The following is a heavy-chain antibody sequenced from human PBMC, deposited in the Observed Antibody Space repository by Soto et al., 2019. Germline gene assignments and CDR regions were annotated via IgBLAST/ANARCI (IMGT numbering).Heavy chain of an antibody. V-gene: IGHV1-18*01. CDR1: GYTFTSYG. CDR2: ISAYNGNT. J-gene: IGHJ6*03. Sequence: ASVKVSCKASGYTFTSYGISWVRQAPGQGLEWMGWISAYNGNTNYAQKLQGRVTMTTDTSTSTAYMELGSLRSDDTAVYYCARDIPPNRSEWSLWFGEFEPPEYYYMDVWGKGTTVTVSS. CDR3: ARDIPPNRSEWSLWFGEFEPPEYYYMDV. D-gene: IGHD3-10*01.